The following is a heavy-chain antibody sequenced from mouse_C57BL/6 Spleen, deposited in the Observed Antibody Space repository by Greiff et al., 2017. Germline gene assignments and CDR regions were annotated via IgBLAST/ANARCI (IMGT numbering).Heavy chain of an antibody. CDR2: INPNNGCT. CDR1: GYTFTDYN. V-gene: IGHV1-18*01. Sequence: EVQLQQSGPELVKPGASVKIPCKASGYTFTDYNMDWVKQSHGKRLEWIGDINPNNGCTIYHQKFKGKATLTVDQSSSTADMERRSLTSEDTAVYDCARSGGCLRGYYFYYWGQGTTLTVSS. D-gene: IGHD2-2*01. CDR3: ARSGGCLRGYYFYY. J-gene: IGHJ2*01.